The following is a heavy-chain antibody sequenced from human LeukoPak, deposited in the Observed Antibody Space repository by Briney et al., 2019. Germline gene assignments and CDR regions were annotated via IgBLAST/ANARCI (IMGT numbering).Heavy chain of an antibody. V-gene: IGHV1-69*05. CDR1: GGTFSSYA. Sequence: SVKVSCKASGGTFSSYAISWVRQAPGQGLEWMGGIIPIFGTANYAQKFQGRVTITTDESTSTAYMELSSLRSEDTAVYYCARVPLGAYGSGSYYPCYMDVWGKGTTVTVSS. J-gene: IGHJ6*03. D-gene: IGHD3-10*01. CDR3: ARVPLGAYGSGSYYPCYMDV. CDR2: IIPIFGTA.